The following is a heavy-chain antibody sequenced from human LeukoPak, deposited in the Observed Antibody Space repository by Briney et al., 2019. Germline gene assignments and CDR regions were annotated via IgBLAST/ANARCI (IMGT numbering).Heavy chain of an antibody. CDR3: ARGRQEVSMIVVVMTAVSYYLDV. J-gene: IGHJ6*03. V-gene: IGHV4-34*01. CDR2: INPSGRT. D-gene: IGHD3-22*01. CDR1: GGSLSGYY. Sequence: PSETLSLTCAVYGGSLSGYYWTWIRQPPGKGLEWIGEINPSGRTSYNPSLKSRLTISVDASKNQFSLNLRSLTAADTAVYYCARGRQEVSMIVVVMTAVSYYLDVWGKGTTVTVS.